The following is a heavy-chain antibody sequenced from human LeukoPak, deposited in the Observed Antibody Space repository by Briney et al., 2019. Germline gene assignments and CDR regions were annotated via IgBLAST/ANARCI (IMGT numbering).Heavy chain of an antibody. CDR2: INAGNGNT. V-gene: IGHV1-3*01. J-gene: IGHJ4*02. CDR3: ARAEVIGYIVVVPAASGFDY. Sequence: ASVKVTCKASGYTFTSYAMYWVRQAPGQRLEWMGWINAGNGNTKYSQKFQGRVTITRDTSASTAYMELSSLRSEDTAVYYCARAEVIGYIVVVPAASGFDYWGQGTLVTVSS. CDR1: GYTFTSYA. D-gene: IGHD2-2*01.